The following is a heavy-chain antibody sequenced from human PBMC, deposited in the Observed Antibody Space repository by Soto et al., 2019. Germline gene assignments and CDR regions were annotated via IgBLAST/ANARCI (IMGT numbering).Heavy chain of an antibody. V-gene: IGHV3-23*01. Sequence: GGSLRLSCAASGFTFSSYAMSWVRQAPGKGLEWVSAISGSGGSTYYADSVKGRFTISRDNSKNTLYLQMNSLRAEDTAVYYCAKDRYYDFWSARPRYFDYWGQGTLVTVSS. CDR3: AKDRYYDFWSARPRYFDY. J-gene: IGHJ4*02. CDR1: GFTFSSYA. D-gene: IGHD3-3*01. CDR2: ISGSGGST.